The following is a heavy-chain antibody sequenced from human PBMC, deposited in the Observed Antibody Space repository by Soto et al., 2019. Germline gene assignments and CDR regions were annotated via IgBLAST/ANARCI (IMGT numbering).Heavy chain of an antibody. CDR1: GGSISSGSYS. J-gene: IGHJ5*02. CDR3: ARASLVGRTSPNANWFDP. Sequence: QVQLRESGPGLVKPSQLLYLTCTVSGGSISSGSYSWNWIRQHPGKGLEWIGYISYSGSTYYNPSLKSRLTVSVDPSENQFSLMLSSVTAADTAMYYCARASLVGRTSPNANWFDPWGQGTLVTVSS. V-gene: IGHV4-31*03. D-gene: IGHD2-8*02. CDR2: ISYSGST.